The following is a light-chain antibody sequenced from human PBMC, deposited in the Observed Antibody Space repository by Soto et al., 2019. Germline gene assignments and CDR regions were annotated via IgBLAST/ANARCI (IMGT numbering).Light chain of an antibody. CDR3: SSYTRSSTRI. CDR2: EVS. V-gene: IGLV2-14*03. CDR1: SSDVGGYNY. Sequence: QSALTQPASVSESPGQSITISCTGTSSDVGGYNYVSWYQQHPEKAPKLLIYEVSSRPSGVSNRFSGSKSGNTASLTISDLQAEDEADYYCSSYTRSSTRIFGGGTKLTVL. J-gene: IGLJ2*01.